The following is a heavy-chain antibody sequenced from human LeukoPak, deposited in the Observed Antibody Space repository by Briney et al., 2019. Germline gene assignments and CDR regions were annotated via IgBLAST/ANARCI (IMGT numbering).Heavy chain of an antibody. CDR3: ARRGDGGRSFDY. J-gene: IGHJ4*02. Sequence: GGSLRLSCAASGFTVSSNYMSWVRQAPGKGLEWVSVIYSGGSTYYADSVKGRFTISRDNSKNTLYLQMNSLRAEDAAVYYCARRGDGGRSFDYWGQGTLVTVSS. V-gene: IGHV3-53*01. D-gene: IGHD4-23*01. CDR2: IYSGGST. CDR1: GFTVSSNY.